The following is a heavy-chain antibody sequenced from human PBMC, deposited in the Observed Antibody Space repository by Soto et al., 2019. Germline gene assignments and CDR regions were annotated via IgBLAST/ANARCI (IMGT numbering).Heavy chain of an antibody. J-gene: IGHJ3*02. D-gene: IGHD3-16*01. CDR1: GFTFSSYS. Sequence: EVQLVESGGGLVKPGGSLRLSCAASGFTFSSYSMNWVRQAPGKGLEWVSSISSSSSYIYYADSVKGRFTISRDNAKNTLYLQMNSRRAEDTAVYYCARGSGYDYIWGSYHRGDAFDIWGQGTMVTVSS. CDR2: ISSSSSYI. CDR3: ARGSGYDYIWGSYHRGDAFDI. V-gene: IGHV3-21*01.